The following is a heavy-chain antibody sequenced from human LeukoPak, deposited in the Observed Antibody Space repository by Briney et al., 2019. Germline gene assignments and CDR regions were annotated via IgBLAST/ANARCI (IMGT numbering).Heavy chain of an antibody. CDR2: IYPSDSDT. D-gene: IGHD3-22*01. J-gene: IGHJ4*02. V-gene: IGHV5-51*01. CDR1: GYSFTSYW. Sequence: GESLKISCKGSGYSFTSYWIGWVRQMPGKGLEWMGIIYPSDSDTRYSPTFQGQVTISADKSISTAYLQWSSLKASDTAMYYCARLYYYDSSGSYYFDYWGQGTLVTVSS. CDR3: ARLYYYDSSGSYYFDY.